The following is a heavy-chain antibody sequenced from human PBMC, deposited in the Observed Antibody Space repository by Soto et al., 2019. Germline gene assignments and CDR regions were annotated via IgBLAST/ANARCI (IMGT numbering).Heavy chain of an antibody. V-gene: IGHV3-30*03. CDR1: GFTFKTYG. CDR3: ARGGGFTYGTNDAFDI. J-gene: IGHJ3*02. CDR2: ISDNGRNK. Sequence: PGGSRRLSCAASGFTFKTYGMHWVRQAPGKGLEWVAVISDNGRNKYNIASVEGRFTISRDNSKDTLYLQMNSLRNEDTAVYYCARGGGFTYGTNDAFDIWGQGTMVTGSS. D-gene: IGHD5-18*01.